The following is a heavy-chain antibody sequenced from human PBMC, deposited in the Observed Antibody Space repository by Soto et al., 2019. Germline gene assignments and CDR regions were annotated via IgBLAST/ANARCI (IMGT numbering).Heavy chain of an antibody. V-gene: IGHV4-31*03. J-gene: IGHJ6*02. CDR1: GGSISSGGYY. D-gene: IGHD2-21*02. Sequence: QVQLQESGPGLVKPSQTLSLTCTVSGGSISSGGYYWSWIRQHPGKGLEWIGYIYYSGSTYYNPSLKRRVTISVDTSKNQFSLNLSPVTAADTAVYYCARVCGGDCHYGMDVWGQGTTVTVSS. CDR2: IYYSGST. CDR3: ARVCGGDCHYGMDV.